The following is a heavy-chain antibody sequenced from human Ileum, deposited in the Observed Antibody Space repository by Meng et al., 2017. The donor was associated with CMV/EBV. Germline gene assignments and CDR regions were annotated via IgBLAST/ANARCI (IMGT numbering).Heavy chain of an antibody. Sequence: VHLQEWGPWWWQPFQTWSLTCTSSGDSGGAGTNAGNWIRQPAGKGLEWIGRIYSTGTTNYNPSLKSRVIISSDTSNNQFSLELTSVTAADTAVYYCARGANGFNLGFFDSWGQGSLVTVSS. CDR3: ARGANGFNLGFFDS. CDR2: IYSTGTT. D-gene: IGHD5-24*01. CDR1: GDSGGAGTNA. J-gene: IGHJ4*02. V-gene: IGHV4-61*02.